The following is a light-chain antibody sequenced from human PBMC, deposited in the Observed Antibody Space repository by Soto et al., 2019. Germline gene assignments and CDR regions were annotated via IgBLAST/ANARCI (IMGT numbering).Light chain of an antibody. CDR2: DAS. CDR3: QHSYSTPRT. CDR1: QTISTY. Sequence: DIQMPQSPSSLSASLGDRVTITCRASQTISTYLNWYQQRPGKAPKLLIYDASRLQNAVPSRFSGSGSGTDFTLTITSLQPEDFATYYCQHSYSTPRTFGGGTRVESK. J-gene: IGKJ4*01. V-gene: IGKV1-39*01.